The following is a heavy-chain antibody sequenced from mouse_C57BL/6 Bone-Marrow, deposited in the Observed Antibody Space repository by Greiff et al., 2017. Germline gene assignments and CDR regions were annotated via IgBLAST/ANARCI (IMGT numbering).Heavy chain of an antibody. CDR2: ISDGGSYT. V-gene: IGHV5-4*03. J-gene: IGHJ3*01. CDR3: ARGLYYYGSSYFAY. CDR1: GFTFSSYA. Sequence: VMLVESGGGLVKPGGSLKLSCAASGFTFSSYAMSWVRQTPEKRLEWVATISDGGSYTYYPDNVKGRFTISRDNAKNNLYLQMSHLKSEDTAMYYCARGLYYYGSSYFAYWGQGTLVTVSA. D-gene: IGHD1-1*01.